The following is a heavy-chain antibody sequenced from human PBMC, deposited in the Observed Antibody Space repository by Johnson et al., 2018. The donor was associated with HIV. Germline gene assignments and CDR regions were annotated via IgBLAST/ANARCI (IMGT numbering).Heavy chain of an antibody. Sequence: VQVVESGGGLVQPGGSLRLSCAASGFTFSSYWMHWFRQAPGNGLVWVSHINSEGSSTTYADSVKGRFTISRDNAKNTLYLQMNSLRAEDTAVYYCARDSEDCSGGSCYFDAFDIWGQGTMVTVSS. D-gene: IGHD2-15*01. CDR1: GFTFSSYW. CDR2: INSEGSST. J-gene: IGHJ3*02. CDR3: ARDSEDCSGGSCYFDAFDI. V-gene: IGHV3-74*01.